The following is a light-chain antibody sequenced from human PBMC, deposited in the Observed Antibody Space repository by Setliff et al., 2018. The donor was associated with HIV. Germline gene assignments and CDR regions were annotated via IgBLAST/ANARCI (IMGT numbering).Light chain of an antibody. Sequence: QSALTQPASVSGSPGQSITISCTGNSSDLGSYHLVSWYQHHPGKAPKLMIYEGSQRPSGVSTRFSGSTSGETASLTIAGLQAEDEADYYCCSYVAGSQDVFGSGTKVTV. J-gene: IGLJ1*01. V-gene: IGLV2-23*01. CDR3: CSYVAGSQDV. CDR2: EGS. CDR1: SSDLGSYHL.